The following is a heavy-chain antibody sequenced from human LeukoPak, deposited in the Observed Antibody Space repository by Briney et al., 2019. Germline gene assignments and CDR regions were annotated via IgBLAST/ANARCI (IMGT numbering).Heavy chain of an antibody. J-gene: IGHJ4*02. CDR1: GFTVSSNY. V-gene: IGHV3-66*01. CDR3: ARGVEMATNTDY. D-gene: IGHD5-12*01. Sequence: GGSLRLSCAASGFTVSSNYMSWVRQAPRKGLEWVSVIYSGGGTYYADSVKGRFTISRDNAKNTLYLQMNSLRVEDTAVYYCARGVEMATNTDYWGQGTLVTVSS. CDR2: IYSGGGT.